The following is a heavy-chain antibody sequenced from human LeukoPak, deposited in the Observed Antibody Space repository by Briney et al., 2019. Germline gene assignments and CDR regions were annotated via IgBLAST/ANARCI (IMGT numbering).Heavy chain of an antibody. J-gene: IGHJ5*02. CDR1: GYTFTGYY. D-gene: IGHD3-10*01. V-gene: IGHV1-2*02. CDR2: INPSSGGT. CDR3: ARDVYESVTMVRGVMFDP. Sequence: ASVKVSCKASGYTFTGYYMHWVRQAPGQGLEWMGWINPSSGGTNYAQKFQGRVTMTRDTSISTAYMELSRLRSDDTAVYYCARDVYESVTMVRGVMFDPWGQGTLVTVSS.